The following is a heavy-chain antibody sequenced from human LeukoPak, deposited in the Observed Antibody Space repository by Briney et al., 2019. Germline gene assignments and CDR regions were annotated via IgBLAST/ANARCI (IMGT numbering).Heavy chain of an antibody. CDR2: MNPYSGDR. CDR3: ARTTSLTASGYDY. D-gene: IGHD4-17*01. CDR1: GYTFTSYL. Sequence: ASVKVSCKTSGYTFTSYLNWVQQATGQGLEWMGWMNPYSGDRGYAQNFQGRVSITSDASIGTAYMELSSLRSDDTAVYFCARTTSLTASGYDYWGQGTLVTVSS. V-gene: IGHV1-8*03. J-gene: IGHJ4*02.